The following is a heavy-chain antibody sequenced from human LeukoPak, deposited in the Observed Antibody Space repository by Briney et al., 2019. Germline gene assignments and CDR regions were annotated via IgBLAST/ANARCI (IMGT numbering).Heavy chain of an antibody. J-gene: IGHJ4*02. CDR1: GYSISSGYY. CDR3: AREKYHLGAGLPA. V-gene: IGHV4-38-2*02. D-gene: IGHD2-2*01. Sequence: PSETLSLTCTVSGYSISSGYYWGWIRQPPGKGLEWIGYIYHSGSTYHNPSLKSRVTISVDRSKNQFSLKLSSVTAADTAVYYCAREKYHLGAGLPAWGQGTLVTVSS. CDR2: IYHSGST.